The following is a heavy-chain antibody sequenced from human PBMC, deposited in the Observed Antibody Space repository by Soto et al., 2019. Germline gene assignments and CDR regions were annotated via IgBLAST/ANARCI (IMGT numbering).Heavy chain of an antibody. CDR2: VSGSGTST. D-gene: IGHD6-19*01. CDR3: AKNNYRGWYPDS. CDR1: GFTFSNYA. Sequence: EVQVLESGGGLGQPGGSLRLSCAASGFTFSNYAMRWVRQAPGKGLEWVSGVSGSGTSTYYADSVKGRFTVSRDNSKNTTYLQMSSLRAEDTAIYYCAKNNYRGWYPDSWGQGTLVTVSS. J-gene: IGHJ4*02. V-gene: IGHV3-23*01.